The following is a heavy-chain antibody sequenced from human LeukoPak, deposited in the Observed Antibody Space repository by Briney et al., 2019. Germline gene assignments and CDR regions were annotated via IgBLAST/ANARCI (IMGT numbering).Heavy chain of an antibody. CDR1: GFTFSDYY. CDR2: ISSSGSTI. Sequence: GGSLRLSCAASGFTFSDYYMSWIRQAPGKGLEWVSYISSSGSTIYYADSVKGRFTISRDNAKNSLYLQMNSLRAEDTAVYYCARDSRFYDYVWGSLDYWGQGTLVTVSS. CDR3: ARDSRFYDYVWGSLDY. J-gene: IGHJ4*02. V-gene: IGHV3-11*04. D-gene: IGHD3-16*01.